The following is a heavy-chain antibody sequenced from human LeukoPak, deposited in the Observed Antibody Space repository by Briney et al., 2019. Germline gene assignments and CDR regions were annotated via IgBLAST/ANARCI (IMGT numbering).Heavy chain of an antibody. Sequence: GGSLRLSCAASGFTVSSNYMSWVRQAPGKGLEWVSVIYGGGSTYYADSVKGRFTISRDNSKNTLYLQMNSLRAEDTAVYYCARDRYCSGGSCSHFRGYFDYWGQGTLVTVSS. CDR1: GFTVSSNY. CDR3: ARDRYCSGGSCSHFRGYFDY. D-gene: IGHD2-15*01. V-gene: IGHV3-66*02. CDR2: IYGGGST. J-gene: IGHJ4*02.